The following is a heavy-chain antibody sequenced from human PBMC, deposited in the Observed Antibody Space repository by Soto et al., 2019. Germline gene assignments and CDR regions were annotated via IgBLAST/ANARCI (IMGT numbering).Heavy chain of an antibody. CDR2: IYSGAST. V-gene: IGHV3-53*02. CDR1: GFTVSSNY. D-gene: IGHD1-26*01. CDR3: ARVDGSGSYYDYYYYGMDV. J-gene: IGHJ6*02. Sequence: EVQLVETGGGLIQPGGSLRLSCAASGFTVSSNYMSWVRQAPGKGLEWVSVIYSGASTYYADSVKGRFTISRDNSKNTLSLQMNSLRAEDTAVYYCARVDGSGSYYDYYYYGMDVWGQGTTVTVSS.